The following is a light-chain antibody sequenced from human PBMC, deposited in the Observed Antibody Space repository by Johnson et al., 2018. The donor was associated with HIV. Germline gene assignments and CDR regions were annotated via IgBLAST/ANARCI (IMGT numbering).Light chain of an antibody. J-gene: IGLJ1*01. CDR2: ENN. Sequence: QSMLTQPPSVSAAPGQKVTISCSGSSSNIGNNYVSWYQQLPGTAPKLLIYENNKRPSGIPDRFSGSKSGTSATLGITGLQTGDEAEYYCGTWDSSLSAVFGTGTKVTVL. CDR3: GTWDSSLSAV. CDR1: SSNIGNNY. V-gene: IGLV1-51*02.